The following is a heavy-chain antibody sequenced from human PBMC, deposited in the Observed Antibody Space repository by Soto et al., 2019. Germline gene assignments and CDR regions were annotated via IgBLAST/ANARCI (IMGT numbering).Heavy chain of an antibody. V-gene: IGHV1-69*13. D-gene: IGHD6-13*01. CDR1: GGTFSSYA. J-gene: IGHJ4*02. CDR3: AELQSSIAAAEYYFDY. Sequence: SVKVSCKASGGTFSSYAISWVRQAPGQGLEWMGGIIPIFGTANYAQKFQGRVTITADESTSTAYMELSSLRSEDTAVYYCAELQSSIAAAEYYFDYWGQGTLVTVSS. CDR2: IIPIFGTA.